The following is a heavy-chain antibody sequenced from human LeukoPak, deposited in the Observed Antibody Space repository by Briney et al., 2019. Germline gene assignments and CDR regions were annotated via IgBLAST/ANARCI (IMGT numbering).Heavy chain of an antibody. CDR2: IYYSGST. Sequence: SETLSLTCTVSGGSISSYYWSWIRQPPGKGLEWIGHIYYSGSTNYNPSLKSRVTISVDTSKNQFSLKLSSVTAADTAVYYCARRWELQGGVWFDPWGQGTLVTVSS. CDR1: GGSISSYY. J-gene: IGHJ5*02. V-gene: IGHV4-59*01. D-gene: IGHD1-26*01. CDR3: ARRWELQGGVWFDP.